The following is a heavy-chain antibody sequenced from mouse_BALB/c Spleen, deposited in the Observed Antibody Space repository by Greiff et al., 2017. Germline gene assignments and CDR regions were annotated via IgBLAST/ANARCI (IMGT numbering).Heavy chain of an antibody. CDR2: IRLKSNNYAT. Sequence: EVKLEESGGGLVQPGGSMKLSCVASGFTFSNYWMNWVRQSPEKGLELVAEIRLKSNNYATHYAESVKGRFTISRDDSKSSVYLQMNNLRAEDTGIYYCTSNYDWDWYFDVWGAGTTVTVSS. V-gene: IGHV6-6*02. J-gene: IGHJ1*01. CDR3: TSNYDWDWYFDV. CDR1: GFTFSNYW. D-gene: IGHD2-4*01.